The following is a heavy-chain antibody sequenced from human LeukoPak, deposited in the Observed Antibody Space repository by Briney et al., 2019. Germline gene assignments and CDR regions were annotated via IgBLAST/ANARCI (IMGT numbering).Heavy chain of an antibody. CDR3: ARRAMGATSFDY. J-gene: IGHJ4*02. Sequence: GGSLRLSCAASGFTFSDYYMTWVRQAPGKGLEWLSYISSSSNTIYYADSVKGRLTVSRDNAKNSLFLRMTHLRAEDTAVYYCARRAMGATSFDYWGQGTLVTVSS. D-gene: IGHD1-26*01. CDR1: GFTFSDYY. V-gene: IGHV3-11*04. CDR2: ISSSSNTI.